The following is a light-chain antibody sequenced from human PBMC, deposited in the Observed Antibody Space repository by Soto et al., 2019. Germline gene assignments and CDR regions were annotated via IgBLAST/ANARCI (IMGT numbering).Light chain of an antibody. J-gene: IGKJ1*01. CDR3: QQSYSPPWT. CDR2: DAS. Sequence: DIQMTQSPSSLSASVGDRVTITCRASQSISSYLNWYQQKPRKAPKVLIYDASRLQSGVPSRFSGSGSGTDFTLTISSLQPEDFAIYYCQQSYSPPWTFGHGTKVDIK. V-gene: IGKV1-39*01. CDR1: QSISSY.